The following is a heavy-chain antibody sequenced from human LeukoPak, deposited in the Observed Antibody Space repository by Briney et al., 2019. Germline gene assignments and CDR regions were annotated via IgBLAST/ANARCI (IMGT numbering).Heavy chain of an antibody. V-gene: IGHV3-30*18. CDR3: AKEAMTGRGLVSYYFDY. J-gene: IGHJ4*02. D-gene: IGHD3-9*01. CDR1: GFTFSSYG. Sequence: GGSLRLSCAASGFTFSSYGMPWVRQAPGKGLEWVAVISYDGSNKYYADSVKGRFTISRDNSKNTLYLQMNSLRAEDTAVYYCAKEAMTGRGLVSYYFDYWGQGTLVTVSS. CDR2: ISYDGSNK.